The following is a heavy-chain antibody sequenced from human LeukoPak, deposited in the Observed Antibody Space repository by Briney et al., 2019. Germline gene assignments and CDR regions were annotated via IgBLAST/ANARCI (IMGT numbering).Heavy chain of an antibody. CDR2: INPNSGST. Sequence: ASVKVSCKASGYTFTGCYMHWVRQAPGQGLEWMGWINPNSGSTNYAQKFQGRVTMTRDTSISTAYMELSRLRSDDTAVYYCASGECSGTSCYWRGKWFDPWGQGTLVTVSS. D-gene: IGHD2-2*01. CDR3: ASGECSGTSCYWRGKWFDP. V-gene: IGHV1-2*02. CDR1: GYTFTGCY. J-gene: IGHJ5*02.